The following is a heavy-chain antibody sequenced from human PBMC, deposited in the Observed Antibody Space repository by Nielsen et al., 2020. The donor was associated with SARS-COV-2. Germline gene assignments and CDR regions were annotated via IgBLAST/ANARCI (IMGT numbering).Heavy chain of an antibody. Sequence: SETLSLTCTVSGDSISSGFYYWVWIRQPPGKVLEWIGSIHYTSITYYKPSLKSRVTISVDTSKNQFSLKLSFVTAADTAVYYCARHSRSMKLVVIEGFDSWGQGTLVTVSS. J-gene: IGHJ4*02. CDR1: GDSISSGFYY. D-gene: IGHD3-22*01. CDR3: ARHSRSMKLVVIEGFDS. CDR2: IHYTSIT. V-gene: IGHV4-39*01.